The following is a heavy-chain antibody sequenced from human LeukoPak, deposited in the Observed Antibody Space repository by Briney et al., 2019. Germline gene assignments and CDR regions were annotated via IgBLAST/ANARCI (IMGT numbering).Heavy chain of an antibody. D-gene: IGHD3-10*01. J-gene: IGHJ6*02. Sequence: KPSETLSLTCTVSGGSITNNYWAWIRQPPGKGLEWIGYTHDSGNSNYNPSLRSRVTISIDTSKNQFSLKLTSVTAADTAVYYCAREGPGSSCMDVWGQGTTVTVSS. V-gene: IGHV4-59*13. CDR2: THDSGNS. CDR3: AREGPGSSCMDV. CDR1: GGSITNNY.